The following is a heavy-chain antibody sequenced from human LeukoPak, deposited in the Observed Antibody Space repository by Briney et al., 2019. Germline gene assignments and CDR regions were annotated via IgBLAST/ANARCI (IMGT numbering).Heavy chain of an antibody. D-gene: IGHD6-13*01. CDR2: ISYDGSNK. V-gene: IGHV3-30*18. Sequence: GGSLRLSCAASGFTFSSYGMHWVRQAPGKGLEWVAVISYDGSNKYYADSVKGRFTISRDNSKNTLYLQMNSLRAEDTAVYYCAKDRRYSSSWSFPDYWGQGTLVTVSS. J-gene: IGHJ4*02. CDR1: GFTFSSYG. CDR3: AKDRRYSSSWSFPDY.